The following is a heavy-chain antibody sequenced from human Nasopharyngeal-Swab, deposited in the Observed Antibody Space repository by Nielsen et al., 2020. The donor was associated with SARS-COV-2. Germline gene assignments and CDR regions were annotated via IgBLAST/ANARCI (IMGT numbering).Heavy chain of an antibody. Sequence: WFRQPPGKGLEWVSVISGSGGSTYYADSVKGRFTTSRDNSKTSVHLQMDRLRVEDTAVYFCAKSKGYTSSWNDYWGQGTLVTVSS. CDR3: AKSKGYTSSWNDY. J-gene: IGHJ4*02. D-gene: IGHD6-13*01. V-gene: IGHV3-23*01. CDR2: ISGSGGST.